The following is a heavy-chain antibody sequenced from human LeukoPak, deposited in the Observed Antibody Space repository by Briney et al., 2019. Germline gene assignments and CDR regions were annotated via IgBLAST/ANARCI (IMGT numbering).Heavy chain of an antibody. Sequence: SETLSLTCTVSGASIRSSSWTWIRQAPGRGLEWIASMSYSGTTSYTPSLKSRVTISVDTSKKQISLKLISVTAADTAIYYCARDHYGGPFDFWGQGTLVTVSS. D-gene: IGHD4-23*01. J-gene: IGHJ4*02. V-gene: IGHV4-59*01. CDR2: MSYSGTT. CDR3: ARDHYGGPFDF. CDR1: GASIRSSS.